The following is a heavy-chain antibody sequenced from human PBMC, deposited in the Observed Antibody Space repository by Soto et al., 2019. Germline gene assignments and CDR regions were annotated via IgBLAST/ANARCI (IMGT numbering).Heavy chain of an antibody. CDR2: INWDGGTT. J-gene: IGHJ4*02. V-gene: IGHV3-43*01. Sequence: EVQLVESGGVVVQPGGSLRLSCAASGFTFDDYFMHWVRQAPGKGLEWVSLINWDGGTTHYADSVKGRFTISRVNNKNSLYLQMDSLRVEDTALYYCAKDGSYSTPGYFDYWGQGTLVTVSS. D-gene: IGHD3-10*01. CDR1: GFTFDDYF. CDR3: AKDGSYSTPGYFDY.